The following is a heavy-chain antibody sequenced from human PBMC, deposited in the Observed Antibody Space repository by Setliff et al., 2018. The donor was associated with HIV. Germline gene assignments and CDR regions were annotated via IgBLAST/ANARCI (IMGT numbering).Heavy chain of an antibody. CDR2: IYYTGST. J-gene: IGHJ3*02. Sequence: SETLSLTCTVSGDSINGYYWSWFRQPPGKGLEWIGYIYYTGSTNYDPSLKSRVTISLDTSKDQFSLDLNSVTAADTAVYHCARGDTYYHDRSGYVKSALDAFDIWGRGTLVTVSS. CDR3: ARGDTYYHDRSGYVKSALDAFDI. D-gene: IGHD3-22*01. V-gene: IGHV4-59*08. CDR1: GDSINGYY.